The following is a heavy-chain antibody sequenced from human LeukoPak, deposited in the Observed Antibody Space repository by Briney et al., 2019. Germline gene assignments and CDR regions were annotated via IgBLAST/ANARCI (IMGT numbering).Heavy chain of an antibody. D-gene: IGHD1-26*01. J-gene: IGHJ4*02. V-gene: IGHV4-39*07. Sequence: PSETLSLTCIVSGGSISSSLYYWGRIRQPPGKGLEWIGTIYYGGTTYYNPSLKSRVTISVDTSRNQFSLRLTSVTGADTAVYYCAREFRGTYYSQFDYWGQGTLVSVSS. CDR2: IYYGGTT. CDR3: AREFRGTYYSQFDY. CDR1: GGSISSSLYY.